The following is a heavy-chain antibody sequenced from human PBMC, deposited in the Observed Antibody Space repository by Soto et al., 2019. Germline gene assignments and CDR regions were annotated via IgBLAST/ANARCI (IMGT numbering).Heavy chain of an antibody. V-gene: IGHV2-70*20. D-gene: IGHD5-12*01. CDR1: WVSFSTKGNC. J-gene: IGHJ4*02. CDR2: IDWDDDK. CDR3: ARTRDGYNSAFDY. Sequence: GPTLGKPPQTLTLSCPFSWVSFSTKGNCLGWVPPRPGKALEWLALIDWDDDKYYSTSLKTRLTISKDTSKNQVVLTMTNMDPVDTATYYCARTRDGYNSAFDYWGQGTLVTVSS.